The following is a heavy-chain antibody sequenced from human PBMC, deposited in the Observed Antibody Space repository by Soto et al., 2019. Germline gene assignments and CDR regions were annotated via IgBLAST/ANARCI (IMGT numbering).Heavy chain of an antibody. D-gene: IGHD3-22*01. J-gene: IGHJ4*02. CDR3: AKDRNYYDSSGYDY. CDR1: GFTFNSYA. Sequence: PGGSLRLSCAASGFTFNSYAMSWVRQAPGKGLEWVSTIIGSGGSTYYADSVKGRFSVSRDNSKNTLYLQMNSLRAEDTAVYYCAKDRNYYDSSGYDYWGQGTLVT. CDR2: IIGSGGST. V-gene: IGHV3-23*01.